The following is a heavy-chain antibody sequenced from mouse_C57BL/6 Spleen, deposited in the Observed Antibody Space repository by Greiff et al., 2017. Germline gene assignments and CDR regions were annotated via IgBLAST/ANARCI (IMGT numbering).Heavy chain of an antibody. CDR2: INYDGSST. J-gene: IGHJ2*01. CDR3: ARVRGVYYFDY. V-gene: IGHV5-16*01. Sequence: DVKLVESEGGLVQPGSSMKLSCTASGFTFSDYYMAWVRQVPEKGLEWVANINYDGSSTYYLDSLKSRFIISRDNAKNILYLQMSSLKSEDTATYYCARVRGVYYFDYWGQGTTLTVSS. CDR1: GFTFSDYY.